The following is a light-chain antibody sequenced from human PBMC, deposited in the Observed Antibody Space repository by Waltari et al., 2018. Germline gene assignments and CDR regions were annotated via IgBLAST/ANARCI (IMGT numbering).Light chain of an antibody. Sequence: QSVLTQPPSVSAAPGQKVTISCSGSSSNIGNNYVSWYQQLPGTAPKLLSFDNNKRPSGIPDRFPGSKAGTSATLGITGLQTGDEADYYCGTWDSSLGAWVFGGGTKLTVL. V-gene: IGLV1-51*01. CDR3: GTWDSSLGAWV. CDR2: DNN. CDR1: SSNIGNNY. J-gene: IGLJ3*02.